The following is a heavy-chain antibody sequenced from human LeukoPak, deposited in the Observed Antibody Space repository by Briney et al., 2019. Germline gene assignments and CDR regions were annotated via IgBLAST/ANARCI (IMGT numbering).Heavy chain of an antibody. CDR1: GFTFDDYG. Sequence: RPGGSLRLSCAASGFTFDDYGMSWVRQAPGKGLEWVSGIDRNGDSTGYADSVEGRFTISRDNAKNSLYLQMDSLRAEDTAVYYCARASIVVAPGAFDIWGQGTMVTVSS. V-gene: IGHV3-20*04. J-gene: IGHJ3*02. D-gene: IGHD2-21*01. CDR3: ARASIVVAPGAFDI. CDR2: IDRNGDST.